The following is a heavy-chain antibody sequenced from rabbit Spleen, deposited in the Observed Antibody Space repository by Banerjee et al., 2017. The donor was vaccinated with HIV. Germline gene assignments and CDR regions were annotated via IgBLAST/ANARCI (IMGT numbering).Heavy chain of an antibody. J-gene: IGHJ4*01. D-gene: IGHD4-1*01. CDR3: AREASSGWGVVSFYFNL. Sequence: QEQLVESGGGLVKPEGSLTLTCKASGFSFSDRDVMCWVRQAPGRGLEWIACINTATGKAVYASWAKGRFTISKTSSTTVTLQMTSLTAADTATYFCAREASSGWGVVSFYFNLWGPGTLVTVS. V-gene: IGHV1S45*01. CDR1: GFSFSDRDV. CDR2: INTATGKA.